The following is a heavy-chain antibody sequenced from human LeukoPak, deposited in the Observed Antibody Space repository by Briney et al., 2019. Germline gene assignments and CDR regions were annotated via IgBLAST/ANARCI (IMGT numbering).Heavy chain of an antibody. CDR2: IYYSGST. CDR1: GGSISSYY. CDR3: AREDWNYYLN. Sequence: SETLSLTCTVSGGSISSYYWSWIRQPPGKGLEWIGYIYYSGSTNYNPSLKSRVTISVDTSKNQFSLKLSSVTAADTAVYYCAREDWNYYLNWGQGTLVTVSS. J-gene: IGHJ4*02. D-gene: IGHD1-7*01. V-gene: IGHV4-59*12.